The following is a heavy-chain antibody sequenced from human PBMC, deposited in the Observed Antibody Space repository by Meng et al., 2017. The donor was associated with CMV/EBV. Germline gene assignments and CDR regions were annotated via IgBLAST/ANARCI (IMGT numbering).Heavy chain of an antibody. CDR3: ARDDSSY. D-gene: IGHD3-22*01. CDR2: ISSSSSYI. V-gene: IGHV3-21*01. CDR1: GFTFSSYS. J-gene: IGHJ4*02. Sequence: GESLKISSAASGFTFSSYSMNWVRQAPGKGLEWVSSISSSSSYIYYADSVKGRFTISRDNAKNSLYLQMNSLRAEDTAVYYCARDDSSYWGQGTLVTVSS.